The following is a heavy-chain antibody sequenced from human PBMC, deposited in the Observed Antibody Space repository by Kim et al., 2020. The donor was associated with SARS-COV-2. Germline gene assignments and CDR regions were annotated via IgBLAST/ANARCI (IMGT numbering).Heavy chain of an antibody. J-gene: IGHJ5*02. Sequence: ADSVEGRFTISRDNAKNSLYLQMNSLRAEDTAVYYCARGTERQLASEFDHWGQGTLVTVSS. V-gene: IGHV3-11*06. D-gene: IGHD6-13*01. CDR3: ARGTERQLASEFDH.